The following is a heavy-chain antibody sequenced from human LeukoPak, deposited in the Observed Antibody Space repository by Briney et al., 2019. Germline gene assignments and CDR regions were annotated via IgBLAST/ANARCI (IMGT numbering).Heavy chain of an antibody. CDR2: IYSGGIT. J-gene: IGHJ4*02. D-gene: IGHD4-17*01. Sequence: PGRSLRLSCAASGFTFSSYAMHWVRQAPGKGLEWVSAIYSGGITFYADSVKGRFTISRDNSKNTLYLQMHSLRAEDTALYYCARGDYLFYWGQGTLVTVSS. CDR1: GFTFSSYA. CDR3: ARGDYLFY. V-gene: IGHV3-66*01.